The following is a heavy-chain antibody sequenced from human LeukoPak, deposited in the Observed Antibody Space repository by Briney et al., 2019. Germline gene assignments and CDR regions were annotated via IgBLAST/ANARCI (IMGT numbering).Heavy chain of an antibody. V-gene: IGHV3-7*03. D-gene: IGHD6-13*01. CDR3: AREGYSSSPSGY. J-gene: IGHJ4*02. CDR2: IKQDGSEK. CDR1: GFTFSSYW. Sequence: GGSLRLSCAASGFTFSSYWMNWVRQAPGKGLEWVANIKQDGSEKYYVDSVQGRFTISRDNAKSSLYLQMNSLRAEGTAVYYCAREGYSSSPSGYWGQGTLVTVSS.